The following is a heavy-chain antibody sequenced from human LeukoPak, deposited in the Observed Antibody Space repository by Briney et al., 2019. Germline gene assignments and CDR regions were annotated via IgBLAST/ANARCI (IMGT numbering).Heavy chain of an antibody. CDR3: ANAGAYYNFWSGYSGDQFDY. J-gene: IGHJ4*02. V-gene: IGHV4-39*01. D-gene: IGHD3-3*01. CDR2: IYYSGST. CDR1: GGSISSSSYY. Sequence: SETLSLTCTVSGGSISSSSYYWGWIRQPPGKGLEWIGNIYYSGSTYYNPSLKSRLTISVDTSKNQFSLRLNSVTAADTAVYYCANAGAYYNFWSGYSGDQFDYWGRGTLVTVSS.